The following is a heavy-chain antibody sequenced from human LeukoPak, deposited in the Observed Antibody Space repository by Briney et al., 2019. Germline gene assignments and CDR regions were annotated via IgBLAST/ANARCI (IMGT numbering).Heavy chain of an antibody. V-gene: IGHV1-69*05. D-gene: IGHD3-3*01. J-gene: IGHJ5*02. Sequence: SVKVSCKASGGTFSSYAISWVRQAPGQGLEWMGGIIPIFGTANYAQKFQGRVTITTDESTSTAYMELSSLRSEDTAVYYCARVVDFWSGYWHWFDPWGQGTLVTVSS. CDR2: IIPIFGTA. CDR1: GGTFSSYA. CDR3: ARVVDFWSGYWHWFDP.